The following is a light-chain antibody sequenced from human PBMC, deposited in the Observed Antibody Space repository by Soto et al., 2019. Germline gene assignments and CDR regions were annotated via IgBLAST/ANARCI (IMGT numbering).Light chain of an antibody. Sequence: DIQMTQSPSTLSGSVGDRVTITCRASQTISSWLAWYQQKPGKAPKLLIYAASSLQSGVPSRFSGSGSGTEFTLTISSLQPDDFATYYCQQYNSYSTFGQGTKV. J-gene: IGKJ1*01. CDR2: AAS. CDR1: QTISSW. V-gene: IGKV1-5*01. CDR3: QQYNSYST.